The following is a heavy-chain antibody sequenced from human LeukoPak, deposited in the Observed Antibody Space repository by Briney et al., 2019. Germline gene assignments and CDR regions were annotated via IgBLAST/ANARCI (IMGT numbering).Heavy chain of an antibody. D-gene: IGHD1-1*01. CDR3: AVGVGGDDWKYYFDY. V-gene: IGHV4-30-2*02. Sequence: SETLSLTCAVSGGSISSGGYSWSWIRQPPGKGLEWIGEINHSGSTNYNPSLKSRVTISVDTSKNQFSLQLNSVTDADTAVYYCAVGVGGDDWKYYFDYWGQGTLVTVSS. J-gene: IGHJ4*02. CDR2: INHSGST. CDR1: GGSISSGGYS.